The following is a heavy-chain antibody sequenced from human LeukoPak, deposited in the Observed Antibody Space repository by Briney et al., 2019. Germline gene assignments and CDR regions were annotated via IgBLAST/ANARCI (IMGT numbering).Heavy chain of an antibody. CDR2: IYPGDSDT. Sequence: GESLKISCKGSGYSFTSYWIGWVRQMPGKGLEWMGIIYPGDSDTRYSPSFQGQVTISADKSISTAYLQWSSLKASDTAMYYCARRSTFGVVNHGMDVWGQGTTVTVSS. CDR3: ARRSTFGVVNHGMDV. CDR1: GYSFTSYW. D-gene: IGHD3-3*01. J-gene: IGHJ6*02. V-gene: IGHV5-51*01.